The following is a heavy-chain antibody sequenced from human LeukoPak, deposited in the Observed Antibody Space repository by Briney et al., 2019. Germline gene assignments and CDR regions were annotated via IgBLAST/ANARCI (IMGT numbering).Heavy chain of an antibody. CDR2: FDPEEGET. Sequence: ASVKVSCKVSGYSLTELSMHWVRQAPGKGLEWMGGFDPEEGETIYAQKVQGRVTMTEDTSTDTAYMELSSLRSEDTAVYYCATTPPGVVVAAAREFGVKWFSPWGQGTLVTVSS. CDR3: ATTPPGVVVAAAREFGVKWFSP. D-gene: IGHD2-15*01. V-gene: IGHV1-24*01. CDR1: GYSLTELS. J-gene: IGHJ5*02.